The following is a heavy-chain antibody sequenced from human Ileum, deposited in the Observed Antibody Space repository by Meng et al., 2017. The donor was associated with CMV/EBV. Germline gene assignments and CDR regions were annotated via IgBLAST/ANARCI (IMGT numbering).Heavy chain of an antibody. CDR1: GDSVSGNY. V-gene: IGHV4-59*02. CDR2: IYDSSST. J-gene: IGHJ5*02. Sequence: GSLRLSCTVSGDSVSGNYWSWIRQPPGRELEWIGSIYDSSSTNYNPSLTSRVTMSIDMSKNHFSLKLNSVTAADRAVYYCARAPGPLSGSLYPYNWFDPWGQGTLVTVSS. D-gene: IGHD1-20*01. CDR3: ARAPGPLSGSLYPYNWFDP.